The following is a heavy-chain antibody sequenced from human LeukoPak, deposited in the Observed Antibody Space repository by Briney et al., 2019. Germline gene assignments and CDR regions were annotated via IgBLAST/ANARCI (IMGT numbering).Heavy chain of an antibody. CDR1: GFTFSNYA. CDR2: IKQDGSEK. V-gene: IGHV3-7*01. CDR3: ARDGTAAGLYFDL. J-gene: IGHJ4*01. D-gene: IGHD6-13*01. Sequence: PGGSLRLSCVASGFTFSNYAMSWVRQAPGKGLEWVANIKQDGSEKYYVDSVKGRFTISRDNAKNSLYLQMSSLRAEDTAVYYCARDGTAAGLYFDLWGQGTLVTVSS.